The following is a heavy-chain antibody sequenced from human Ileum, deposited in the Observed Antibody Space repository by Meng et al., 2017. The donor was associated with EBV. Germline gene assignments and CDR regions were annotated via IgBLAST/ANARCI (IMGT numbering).Heavy chain of an antibody. Sequence: QGQQQEGVAGPLTPSETLSRICAGYGGSCSGYYWSWIRKPPGKGLERIGEINHSGSTNYNPSLKSRVTISVDTSKNQFSLKLSSVTAADTAVYYCARGNKVSDRGFDYWGQGTLVTVSS. CDR2: INHSGST. CDR1: GGSCSGYY. CDR3: ARGNKVSDRGFDY. D-gene: IGHD3-10*01. V-gene: IGHV4-34*01. J-gene: IGHJ4*02.